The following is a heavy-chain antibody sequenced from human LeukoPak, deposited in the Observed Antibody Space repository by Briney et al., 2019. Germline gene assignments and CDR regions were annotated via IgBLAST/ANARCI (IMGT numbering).Heavy chain of an antibody. CDR2: IYYSGST. J-gene: IGHJ4*02. CDR1: GVSISSSNSY. D-gene: IGHD3-9*01. V-gene: IGHV4-39*01. Sequence: SETLSLTCAVSGVSISSSNSYWGWIRQPPGEGLEWVGGIYYSGSTYYNPSLTGRVTISVDTSKNQLSLRLSSVTAADTAVYYCARQNFDSLLQTYYFDYWGQGALVTVSA. CDR3: ARQNFDSLLQTYYFDY.